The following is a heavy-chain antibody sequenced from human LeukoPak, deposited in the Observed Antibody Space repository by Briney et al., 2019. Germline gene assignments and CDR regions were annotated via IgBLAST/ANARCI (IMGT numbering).Heavy chain of an antibody. D-gene: IGHD3-16*02. J-gene: IGHJ3*02. CDR3: ARPSTDYVWGSYRTGAFDI. CDR1: GGSISSSSYY. CDR2: IYYSGST. V-gene: IGHV4-39*01. Sequence: KPSETLSLTCTVSGGSISSSSYYWGWIRQPPGKGLEWIGSIYYSGSTYHNPSLKSRVTISVDTSKSQFSLKLSSVTAADTAVYYCARPSTDYVWGSYRTGAFDIWGQGTMVTVSS.